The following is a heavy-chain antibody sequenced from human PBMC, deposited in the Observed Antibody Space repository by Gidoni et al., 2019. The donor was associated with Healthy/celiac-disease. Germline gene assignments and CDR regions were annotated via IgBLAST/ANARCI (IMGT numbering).Heavy chain of an antibody. Sequence: QPGGSLSLSCAASGFPFSRYGMHSVRQAPGKGLEWVAFIRYDGSNKYYADSVKGRFNISRDNSKNTLYLQMNSLRAEDTAVYYCAKFGHILGYCSGGSCQPRDAFDYWGQGTLVTVSS. CDR3: AKFGHILGYCSGGSCQPRDAFDY. J-gene: IGHJ4*02. CDR1: GFPFSRYG. D-gene: IGHD2-15*01. V-gene: IGHV3-30*02. CDR2: IRYDGSNK.